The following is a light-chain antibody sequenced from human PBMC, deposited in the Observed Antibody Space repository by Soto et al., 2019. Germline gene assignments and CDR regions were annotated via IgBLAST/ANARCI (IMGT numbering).Light chain of an antibody. V-gene: IGLV2-8*01. CDR1: SSDVGSYNY. Sequence: QSALTQPPSASGSPGQSVTISCTGTSSDVGSYNYVSWYQQNPGKAPKLIIYEVSTRPPGVPDRFSGSKSGNTASLSVSGLQADDDGDDYCSSYARSNIYVFGTGTKLTVL. J-gene: IGLJ1*01. CDR3: SSYARSNIYV. CDR2: EVS.